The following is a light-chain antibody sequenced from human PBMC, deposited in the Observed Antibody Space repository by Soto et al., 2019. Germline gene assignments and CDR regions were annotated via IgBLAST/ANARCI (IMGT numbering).Light chain of an antibody. CDR2: DAS. Sequence: EIVLTQSPATLSLSPGERATLSCRASQSVYSYLAWYQQKPGQAPRLLIYDASNRATGIPARFRGSGSGTDFTLTISSLEPEYFAFYYCQQRSNCPITFGQGTRLEIK. V-gene: IGKV3-11*01. CDR3: QQRSNCPIT. J-gene: IGKJ5*01. CDR1: QSVYSY.